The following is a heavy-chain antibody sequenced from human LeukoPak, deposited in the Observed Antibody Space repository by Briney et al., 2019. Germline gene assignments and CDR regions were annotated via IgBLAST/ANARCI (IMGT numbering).Heavy chain of an antibody. CDR2: IKGDGNT. D-gene: IGHD3-22*01. Sequence: GGSLRLSCAASGSTFSSYWMHWVRPAPGKGLVWVSRIKGDGNTNYADSVKGRFTISRDNAKNTVSLQMNSLRAEDTGVYYCARAPSEIGGYYPEYFRHWGQGTLVTVSS. CDR1: GSTFSSYW. CDR3: ARAPSEIGGYYPEYFRH. V-gene: IGHV3-74*01. J-gene: IGHJ1*01.